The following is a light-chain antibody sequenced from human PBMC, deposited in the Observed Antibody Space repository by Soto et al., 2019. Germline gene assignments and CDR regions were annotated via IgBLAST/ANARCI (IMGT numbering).Light chain of an antibody. J-gene: IGKJ1*01. CDR1: QSISSW. CDR3: QQYNRYSWT. Sequence: DIQMTQSPSTLSASVGDRVTITCRASQSISSWLAWYQQKPGKAPKLLIFDASSLESWVPSRFSGSGSGTEFTLTISSLQXXXXATYHCQQYNRYSWTFGQGTKVEIK. V-gene: IGKV1-5*01. CDR2: DAS.